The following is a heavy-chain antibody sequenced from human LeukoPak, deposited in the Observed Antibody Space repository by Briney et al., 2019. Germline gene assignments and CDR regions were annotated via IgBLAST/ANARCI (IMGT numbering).Heavy chain of an antibody. V-gene: IGHV3-9*01. CDR2: ISWNSGSI. D-gene: IGHD3-9*01. Sequence: GGSLRLSCAASGFTFDDYAMQWVRQAPGKGLEWDSGISWNSGSIAYADSVKGRFTISRDNAKNSLYLQMNSLRAEDTALYYCAKDQNYDILTGPPRDAFDIWGQGTMVTVSS. J-gene: IGHJ3*02. CDR1: GFTFDDYA. CDR3: AKDQNYDILTGPPRDAFDI.